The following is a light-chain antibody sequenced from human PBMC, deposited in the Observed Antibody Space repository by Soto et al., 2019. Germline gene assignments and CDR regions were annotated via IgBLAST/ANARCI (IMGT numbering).Light chain of an antibody. V-gene: IGKV3-11*01. J-gene: IGKJ4*01. Sequence: EIVLTQSPATLSLSPGERATLSCSASQSVSSYLAWYRQKPGQAPRILIYDASNRATGIPARFSGSGSGPECTLTISSLEPEDVAVYYCQQRSNWPLTFGGGTKVDIK. CDR1: QSVSSY. CDR2: DAS. CDR3: QQRSNWPLT.